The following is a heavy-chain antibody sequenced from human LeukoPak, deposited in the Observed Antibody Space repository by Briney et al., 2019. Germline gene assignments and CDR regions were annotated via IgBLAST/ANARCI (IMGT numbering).Heavy chain of an antibody. CDR2: IKQDGGET. V-gene: IGHV3-7*01. Sequence: PGGSVRLSCAASGLTFSNPWMSWVRQAPGMGLEWVANIKQDGGETYYMNSVKGRFTISRDNAKNALYLHMSRLRVEDTAVYYCASLGSGYYVNFFDPWGQGTLVTVSS. CDR3: ASLGSGYYVNFFDP. D-gene: IGHD3-3*01. J-gene: IGHJ5*02. CDR1: GLTFSNPW.